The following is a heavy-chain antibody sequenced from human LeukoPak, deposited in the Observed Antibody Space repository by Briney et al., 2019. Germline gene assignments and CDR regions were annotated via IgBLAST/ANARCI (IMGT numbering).Heavy chain of an antibody. J-gene: IGHJ4*02. D-gene: IGHD6-13*01. CDR3: ARSMAAAGTMITVFDY. CDR2: IDPNSGGT. CDR1: GYTFTGYY. Sequence: ASVKVSCKASGYTFTGYYMHWVRQAPGQGLEWMGWIDPNSGGTNYAQKFQGRVTMTRDTSISTAYMELSRLRSDDTAVYYCARSMAAAGTMITVFDYWGQGTLVTVSS. V-gene: IGHV1-2*02.